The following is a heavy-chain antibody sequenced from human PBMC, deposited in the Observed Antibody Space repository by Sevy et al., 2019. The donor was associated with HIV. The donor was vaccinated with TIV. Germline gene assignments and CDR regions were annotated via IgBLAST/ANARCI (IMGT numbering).Heavy chain of an antibody. CDR3: ARGAPMAAAGTIDY. Sequence: GGSLRLSCAASGFTVTNTYMSWVRQAPGKELEWVAVIFSGGNIYYAGSVKGRFAISRDNSKNTVSLQMNSLRVEDTAVYLCARGAPMAAAGTIDYWGQGTLVTVSS. CDR1: GFTVTNTY. V-gene: IGHV3-53*01. D-gene: IGHD6-13*01. CDR2: IFSGGNI. J-gene: IGHJ4*02.